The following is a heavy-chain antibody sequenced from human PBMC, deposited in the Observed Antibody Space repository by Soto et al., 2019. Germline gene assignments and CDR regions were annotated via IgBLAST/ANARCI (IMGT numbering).Heavy chain of an antibody. J-gene: IGHJ6*02. CDR3: ARVDSSSPSSFYYYGMDV. CDR2: IYYSGST. Sequence: SETLSLTCTVSGGSISSGGYYWSWIRQHPGKGLEWIGYIYYSGSTYYNPSLKSRVTISVDTSKNQFSLKLSSVTAADTAVYYCARVDSSSPSSFYYYGMDVWGQGTTVTVSS. D-gene: IGHD6-6*01. CDR1: GGSISSGGYY. V-gene: IGHV4-31*03.